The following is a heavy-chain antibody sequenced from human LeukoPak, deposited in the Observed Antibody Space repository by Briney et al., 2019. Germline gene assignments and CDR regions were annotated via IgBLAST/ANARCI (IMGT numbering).Heavy chain of an antibody. CDR1: GFTFSSYA. CDR2: ISGSGGST. CDR3: AKDYSSGWYHLDY. J-gene: IGHJ4*02. D-gene: IGHD6-19*01. Sequence: GGSLRPSCAASGFTFSSYAMSGVRQAPGKGLEWVSAISGSGGSTYYADSVKGRFTISRDNSKNTLYLQMNSLRAEDTAVYYCAKDYSSGWYHLDYWGQGTLVTVSS. V-gene: IGHV3-23*01.